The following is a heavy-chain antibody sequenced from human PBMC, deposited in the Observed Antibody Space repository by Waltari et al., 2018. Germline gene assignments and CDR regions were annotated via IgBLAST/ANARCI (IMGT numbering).Heavy chain of an antibody. CDR1: EISFTNYA. J-gene: IGHJ4*02. D-gene: IGHD6-13*01. CDR3: ARGGIAAAADFDY. V-gene: IGHV3-30*03. CDR2: ISSHGSNR. Sequence: QVQLVESGGGVVQPGRSLRLSCAAPEISFTNYAMHWVRQAPGKGLEWVAIISSHGSNRYYADSVKGRFTISRDSSKNTLFLQMNSLRGEDTAMYYCARGGIAAAADFDYWGQGTLVTVSS.